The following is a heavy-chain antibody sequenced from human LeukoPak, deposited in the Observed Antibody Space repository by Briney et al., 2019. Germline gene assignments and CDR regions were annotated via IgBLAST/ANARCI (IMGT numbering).Heavy chain of an antibody. V-gene: IGHV5-51*01. CDR2: IYPGDSDT. J-gene: IGHJ5*02. D-gene: IGHD1-14*01. CDR1: GYSFTSYW. CDR3: ASRGTITGNWFDP. Sequence: GESLKISCKGSGYSFTSYWIGWVRQMPGKGLEWMGIIYPGDSDTRYSPSFQGQVTISADKSISTAYLQGSSLKASDTSMYYCASRGTITGNWFDPWGQGNLVTVSS.